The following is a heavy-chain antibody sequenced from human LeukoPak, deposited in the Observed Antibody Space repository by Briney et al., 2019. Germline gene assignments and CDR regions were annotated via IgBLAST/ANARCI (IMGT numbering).Heavy chain of an antibody. CDR3: ARGDYDVLSGYFDH. D-gene: IGHD3-3*01. CDR2: IWYDGTTK. Sequence: WRSLSLSCAASGFTFNSYGMHWVCQAPGKGLEWVAIIWYDGTTKFYADSVKGRFTISRDNFKNMLYLHMNSLGAEDTAVYYCARGDYDVLSGYFDHWGQRPIVSVSS. V-gene: IGHV3-33*01. CDR1: GFTFNSYG. J-gene: IGHJ4*02.